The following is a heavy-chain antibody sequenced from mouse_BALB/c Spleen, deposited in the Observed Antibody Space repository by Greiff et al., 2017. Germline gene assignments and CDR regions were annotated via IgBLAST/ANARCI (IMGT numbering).Heavy chain of an antibody. CDR2: INPSNGRT. CDR3: ARDYYGTSDY. J-gene: IGHJ2*01. Sequence: VQLQQPGAELVKPGASVKLSCKASGYTFTSYWMHWVKQRPGQGLEWIGEINPSNGRTNYNEKFKSKATLTVDKSSSTAYMQLSSLTSEDSAVYYCARDYYGTSDYWGQGTTLTVSS. V-gene: IGHV1S81*02. D-gene: IGHD1-1*01. CDR1: GYTFTSYW.